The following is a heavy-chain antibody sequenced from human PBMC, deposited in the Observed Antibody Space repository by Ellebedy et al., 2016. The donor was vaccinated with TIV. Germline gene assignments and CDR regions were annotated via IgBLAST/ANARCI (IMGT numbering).Heavy chain of an antibody. J-gene: IGHJ4*02. CDR1: GYTFTGYY. Sequence: AASVKVSCKASGYTFTGYYMHWARQAPGQGLEWLGWINPNSGGTNYAQKFQGRVTMIRDTYIRTAYMGLSSLRSDDTAVYYCARDGNLWPDRMDYWGQGTLVTVSS. CDR2: INPNSGGT. V-gene: IGHV1-2*02. D-gene: IGHD4-23*01. CDR3: ARDGNLWPDRMDY.